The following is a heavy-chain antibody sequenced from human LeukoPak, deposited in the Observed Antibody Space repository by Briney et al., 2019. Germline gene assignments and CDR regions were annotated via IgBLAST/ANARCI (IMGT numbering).Heavy chain of an antibody. CDR2: IWYDGSNK. V-gene: IGHV3-33*01. CDR1: GFTFSSYG. CDR3: ARVGGIAVAGTYDIDY. Sequence: PGRSLRLSCAASGFTFSSYGMHWVRQAPGKGLEWVAVIWYDGSNKYYADSVKGRFTISRDNSKNTLYLQMNSLRAEDTAVYYCARVGGIAVAGTYDIDYWGQGTLVTVSS. J-gene: IGHJ4*02. D-gene: IGHD6-19*01.